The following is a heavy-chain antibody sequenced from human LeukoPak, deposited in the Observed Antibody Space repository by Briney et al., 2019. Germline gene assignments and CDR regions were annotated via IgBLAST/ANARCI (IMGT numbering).Heavy chain of an antibody. CDR3: ARGLSTVTAY. Sequence: LPGGSLRLSCTASGFTFSSYSMNRVRQAPGKGLEWVSYISSSSSTIYYADSVKGRFTISRDNAKNSLYLQMNSLRAEDTAVYYCARGLSTVTAYWGQGTLVTVSS. D-gene: IGHD4-11*01. CDR1: GFTFSSYS. V-gene: IGHV3-48*01. CDR2: ISSSSSTI. J-gene: IGHJ4*02.